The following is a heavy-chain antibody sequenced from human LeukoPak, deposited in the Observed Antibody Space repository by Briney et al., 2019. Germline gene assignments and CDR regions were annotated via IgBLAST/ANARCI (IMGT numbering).Heavy chain of an antibody. J-gene: IGHJ4*02. V-gene: IGHV3-53*01. Sequence: PGGSLRLSCAASGFTVSSNYMSWVRQAPGKGLEWVSVIYSGGSTYYADSVKGRFTISRDNSKNTLYLQMNSLGAEDTAVYYCAREVVAAAGGAFDYWGQGTLVTVSS. D-gene: IGHD6-13*01. CDR2: IYSGGST. CDR3: AREVVAAAGGAFDY. CDR1: GFTVSSNY.